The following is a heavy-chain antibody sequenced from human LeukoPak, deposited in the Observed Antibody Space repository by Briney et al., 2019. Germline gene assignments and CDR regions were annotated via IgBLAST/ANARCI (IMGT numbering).Heavy chain of an antibody. V-gene: IGHV5-51*01. CDR3: ARLVGSAYYFDY. D-gene: IGHD3-10*01. CDR1: GYIFTNYW. CDR2: IYPGDSDT. J-gene: IGHJ4*02. Sequence: GESLKISCKGSGYIFTNYWIGWVRQVPGKGLEWMGIIYPGDSDTRYSPSFQGQVTISADKSISTAYLQWSSVKASATAMYYCARLVGSAYYFDYWGQGTLVTVSS.